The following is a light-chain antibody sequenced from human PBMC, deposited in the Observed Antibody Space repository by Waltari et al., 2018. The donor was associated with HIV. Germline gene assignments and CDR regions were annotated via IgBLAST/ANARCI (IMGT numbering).Light chain of an antibody. CDR2: WAP. V-gene: IGKV4-1*01. CDR3: QQYYSTPNT. J-gene: IGKJ2*01. CDR1: QSVLYSSNSKNY. Sequence: DIVMTQSPDSLAVSLGERATINCKSSQSVLYSSNSKNYLAWYQQKPGQPPKLLIYWAPTRESGVPDRFSGSGSGTDFTLTISSLQAEDVAVYYCQQYYSTPNTFGQGTKLEIK.